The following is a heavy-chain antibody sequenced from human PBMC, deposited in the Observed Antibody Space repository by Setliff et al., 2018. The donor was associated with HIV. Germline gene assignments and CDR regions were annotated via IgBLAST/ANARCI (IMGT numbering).Heavy chain of an antibody. Sequence: HPGGSLRLSCAASGFTFTDYWMHWVRQAPGKGPEWVSYIQNGGSDTRYADSVKGRFTISRDNAKRTVYLQMNSLRGEDTAVYYCAKVRDGSSPGFRHWGQGTLVTVSS. CDR3: AKVRDGSSPGFRH. D-gene: IGHD6-13*01. J-gene: IGHJ1*01. V-gene: IGHV3-74*01. CDR1: GFTFTDYW. CDR2: IQNGGSDT.